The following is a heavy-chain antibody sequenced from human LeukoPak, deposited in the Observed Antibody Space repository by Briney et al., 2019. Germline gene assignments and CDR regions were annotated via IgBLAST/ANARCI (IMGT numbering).Heavy chain of an antibody. CDR3: ARVSWWYYFDY. D-gene: IGHD2-8*02. CDR2: INHSGST. CDR1: GGSFSGYY. J-gene: IGHJ4*02. V-gene: IGHV4-34*01. Sequence: PSETLSLTCAVYGGSFSGYYWSWIRQPPGKGLEWIGEINHSGSTNYNPSLKSRVTISVDTSKNQFSLKLSSVTAADTAVYYCARVSWWYYFDYWGQGTLVTVSS.